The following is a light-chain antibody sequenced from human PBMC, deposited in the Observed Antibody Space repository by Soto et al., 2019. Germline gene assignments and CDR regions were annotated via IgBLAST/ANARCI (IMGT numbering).Light chain of an antibody. CDR3: QHYASYFAT. V-gene: IGKV1-5*03. Sequence: DIQMTQSPSTLSASIGDRLTITCRASQSIDTWLAWYQQKPGKAPNLLIYEASTLETGVPSRFSGSESETEFTLTISSLQPDDFAPYYCQHYASYFATFGGGTKVEIK. CDR1: QSIDTW. CDR2: EAS. J-gene: IGKJ4*02.